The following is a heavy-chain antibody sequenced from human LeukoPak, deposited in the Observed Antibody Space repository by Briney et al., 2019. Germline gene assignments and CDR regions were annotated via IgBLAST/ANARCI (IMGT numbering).Heavy chain of an antibody. CDR3: ARQGDSGGYTNFDY. CDR1: GGSFSGYY. Sequence: SETLSLTCAVYGGSFSGYYWSWIRQPPGKGLEWIGEINHSGSTNYNPSLKSRVTISVDTSKNQFSLKLSSVTAADTAVYYCARQGDSGGYTNFDYWGQGTLVTVSS. D-gene: IGHD1-26*01. V-gene: IGHV4-34*01. CDR2: INHSGST. J-gene: IGHJ4*02.